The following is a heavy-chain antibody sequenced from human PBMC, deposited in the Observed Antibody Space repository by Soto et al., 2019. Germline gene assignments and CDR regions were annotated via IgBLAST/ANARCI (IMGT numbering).Heavy chain of an antibody. CDR3: AKVRGRASSGCVDY. CDR1: GFTFSSYG. CDR2: ISYDGSNK. Sequence: GGSLRLSCAASGFTFSSYGMHWVRQAPGKGLEWVAVISYDGSNKYYADSVKGRFTISRDNSKNTLYLQMNSLRAEDTAVYYCAKVRGRASSGCVDYWGQGTLVTVSS. V-gene: IGHV3-30*18. J-gene: IGHJ4*02. D-gene: IGHD6-19*01.